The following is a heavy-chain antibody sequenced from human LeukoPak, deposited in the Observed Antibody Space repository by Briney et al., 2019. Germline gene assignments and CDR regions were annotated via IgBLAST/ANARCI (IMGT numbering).Heavy chain of an antibody. Sequence: GRSLRLSCAASGFTFSSYGMHWVRQAPGKGLEWVAVIWCDGSNKYYADSVKGRFTISRDNSKYTLYLQMNSLRAEDTAVYYCARDQPALGIDYWGQGTLVTVSS. D-gene: IGHD2-2*01. CDR2: IWCDGSNK. J-gene: IGHJ4*02. V-gene: IGHV3-33*01. CDR3: ARDQPALGIDY. CDR1: GFTFSSYG.